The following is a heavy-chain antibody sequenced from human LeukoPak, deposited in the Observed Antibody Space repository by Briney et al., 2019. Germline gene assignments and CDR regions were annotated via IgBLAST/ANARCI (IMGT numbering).Heavy chain of an antibody. J-gene: IGHJ6*03. Sequence: PSETLSLTCTVSGGSISSYYWSWIRQPPGKGLEWIGYIYYSGSTNYNPSLKSRVTISVDTSKNQFSLKLSSVTAADTAVYYCARSTMVRGVGYYYYMDVWGKGTTVTVSS. V-gene: IGHV4-59*01. D-gene: IGHD3-10*01. CDR2: IYYSGST. CDR3: ARSTMVRGVGYYYYMDV. CDR1: GGSISSYY.